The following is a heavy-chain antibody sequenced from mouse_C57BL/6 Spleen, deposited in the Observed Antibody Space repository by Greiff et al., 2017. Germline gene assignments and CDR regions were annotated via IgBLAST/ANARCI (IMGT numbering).Heavy chain of an antibody. J-gene: IGHJ4*01. Sequence: VQVVESGAELARPGASVKLSCKASGYTFTSYGISWVKQRTGQGLEWIGEIYPRSGNTYYNEKFKGKATLTADKSSSTAYMELRSLTSEDSAVYFCARWDDDGYSYAMDYWGQGTSVTVSS. CDR2: IYPRSGNT. CDR1: GYTFTSYG. D-gene: IGHD2-3*01. V-gene: IGHV1-81*01. CDR3: ARWDDDGYSYAMDY.